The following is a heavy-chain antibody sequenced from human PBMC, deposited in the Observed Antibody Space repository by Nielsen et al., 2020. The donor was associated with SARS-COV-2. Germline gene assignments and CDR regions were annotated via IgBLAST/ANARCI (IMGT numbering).Heavy chain of an antibody. CDR1: GYTFTSYA. D-gene: IGHD5-12*01. CDR2: ISAYNGNT. Sequence: ASVKVSCKASGYTFTSYAMHWVRQAPGQGLEWMGWISAYNGNTNYAQKLQGRVTMTTDTSTSTAYMELRSLRSDDTAVYYCARPYSGYDLYFDYWGQGTLVTVSS. J-gene: IGHJ4*02. CDR3: ARPYSGYDLYFDY. V-gene: IGHV1-18*01.